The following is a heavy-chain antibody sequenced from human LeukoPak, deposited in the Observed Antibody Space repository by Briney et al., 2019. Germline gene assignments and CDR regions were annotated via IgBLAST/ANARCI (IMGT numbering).Heavy chain of an antibody. D-gene: IGHD3-10*01. V-gene: IGHV3-48*03. Sequence: GGSLRLSCAASGFTFSSYEMNWVRQAPGKGLEWVSSISSGATTIYYVDSVKGRFTISRDNAKNSLYLQMNSLRAEDTAVYYCAKVANRGWGDAFDIWGQGTMVTVSS. J-gene: IGHJ3*02. CDR3: AKVANRGWGDAFDI. CDR1: GFTFSSYE. CDR2: ISSGATTI.